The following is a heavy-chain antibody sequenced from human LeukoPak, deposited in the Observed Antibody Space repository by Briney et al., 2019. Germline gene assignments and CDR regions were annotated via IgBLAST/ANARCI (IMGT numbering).Heavy chain of an antibody. Sequence: GGSLRLSCAASGFTFSSYEMNWVRQAPGKGLEWISYIGISSGNTKYADSVKGRFTISRDKARNSLYLQMNSLRVEDTAMYYCARDHRYAFDNWGHGTLATVSS. CDR2: IGISSGNT. CDR1: GFTFSSYE. V-gene: IGHV3-48*03. CDR3: ARDHRYAFDN. D-gene: IGHD5-12*01. J-gene: IGHJ4*01.